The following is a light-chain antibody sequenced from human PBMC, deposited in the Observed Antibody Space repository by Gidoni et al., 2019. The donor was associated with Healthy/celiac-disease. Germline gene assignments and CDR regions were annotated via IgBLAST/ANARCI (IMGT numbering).Light chain of an antibody. CDR2: GAS. Sequence: EIVMTQSPATLSVSPGERATLSCRASQSVSSNLAWYQQEPGQAPRLLIDGASTRATGIPARCSGSGSGAEFTLTISSLQSEDFAVYYCQQYNNWPPWTFGQGTKVEIK. CDR3: QQYNNWPPWT. J-gene: IGKJ1*01. V-gene: IGKV3-15*01. CDR1: QSVSSN.